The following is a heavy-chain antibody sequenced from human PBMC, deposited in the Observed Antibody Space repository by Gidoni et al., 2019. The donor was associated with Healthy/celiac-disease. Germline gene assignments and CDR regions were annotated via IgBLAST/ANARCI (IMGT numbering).Heavy chain of an antibody. V-gene: IGHV3-30*18. CDR2: ISYDGSNK. Sequence: QVPLVESGGGVVQPGRSLRISCAASGFPFGRYGLTLVRQAPGKGLEWVEVISYDGSNKYYADSVKGRFTISRDNSKNTLYLQMNSLRAEDTAVYYCAKDWPPGRIPQAKVKGLTVDYWGQGTLVTVSS. CDR3: AKDWPPGRIPQAKVKGLTVDY. J-gene: IGHJ4*02. CDR1: GFPFGRYG. D-gene: IGHD2-15*01.